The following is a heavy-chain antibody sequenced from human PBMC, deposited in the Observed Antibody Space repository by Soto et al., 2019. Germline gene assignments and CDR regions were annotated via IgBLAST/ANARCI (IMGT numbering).Heavy chain of an antibody. CDR2: ISGSGGST. CDR1: GFTFSSYA. CDR3: AKERGVTIFGVVTPRGISY. J-gene: IGHJ4*02. D-gene: IGHD3-3*01. V-gene: IGHV3-23*01. Sequence: GGSLRLSCAASGFTFSSYAMSWVRQAPGKGLEWVSAISGSGGSTYYADSVKGRFTISRDNSKNTLYLQMNSLRAEDTAVYYCAKERGVTIFGVVTPRGISYWGQGTLVTVSS.